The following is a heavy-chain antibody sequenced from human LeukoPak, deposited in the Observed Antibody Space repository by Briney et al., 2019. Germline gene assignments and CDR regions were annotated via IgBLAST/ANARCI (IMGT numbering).Heavy chain of an antibody. CDR2: IYDSGRA. D-gene: IGHD3-22*01. CDR1: GGSISSHD. CDR3: ARGRRGRYYDISRYNYFDY. V-gene: IGHV4-59*11. Sequence: SETLSLTCTDSGGSISSHDWGWIRQPPGKGLEWIGYIYDSGRATYNPSLKSRVTISVDTSKDQVSLKVTSVTAADTAVYYCARGRRGRYYDISRYNYFDYWGQGTLVSVSS. J-gene: IGHJ4*02.